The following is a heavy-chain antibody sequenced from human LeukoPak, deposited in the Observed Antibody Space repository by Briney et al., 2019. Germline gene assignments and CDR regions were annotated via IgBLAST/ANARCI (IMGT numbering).Heavy chain of an antibody. D-gene: IGHD3-22*01. CDR3: ARGLCDSSGYYYYYYMDV. Sequence: PSETLSLTCTVSGGSISSYYWSWIRQPPGKGLEWIGYIYYSGSTNYNPSLKSRVTISVDTSKNQFSLKLSSVTAADTAVYYCARGLCDSSGYYYYYYMDVWGKGTTVTISS. CDR2: IYYSGST. CDR1: GGSISSYY. J-gene: IGHJ6*03. V-gene: IGHV4-59*01.